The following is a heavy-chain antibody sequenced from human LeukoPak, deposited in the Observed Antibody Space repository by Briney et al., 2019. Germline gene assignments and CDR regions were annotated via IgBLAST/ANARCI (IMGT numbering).Heavy chain of an antibody. J-gene: IGHJ4*02. Sequence: PGGSLRLSCAASGFTFSPYSMNWVRQAPGKGLEWVSFVSSRSTYINYADSVKGRFIISRDNAKNSLYLQMNSLRAEDTAVYYCARDLYGIYSSSWYGVDYWGQGTLVTVSS. V-gene: IGHV3-21*01. CDR3: ARDLYGIYSSSWYGVDY. D-gene: IGHD6-13*01. CDR2: VSSRSTYI. CDR1: GFTFSPYS.